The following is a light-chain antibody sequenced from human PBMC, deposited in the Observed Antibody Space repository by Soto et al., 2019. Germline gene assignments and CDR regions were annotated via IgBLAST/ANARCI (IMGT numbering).Light chain of an antibody. CDR1: PSVTNY. CDR3: QQYGSSPGFT. J-gene: IGKJ3*01. V-gene: IGKV3-20*01. CDR2: GAS. Sequence: EIVLTQSPATLSLSPGERATLSCRASPSVTNYLAWYQQKPGQAPRLLIYGASSRATGIPDRFSGSGSGTDFTLTISRLEPEDFAVYYCQQYGSSPGFTFGPGTKVDIK.